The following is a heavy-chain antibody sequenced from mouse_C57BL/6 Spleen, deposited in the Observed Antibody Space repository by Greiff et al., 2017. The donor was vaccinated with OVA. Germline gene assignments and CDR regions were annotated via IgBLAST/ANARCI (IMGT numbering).Heavy chain of an antibody. Sequence: QVQLKESGAELVRPGASVKLSCKASGYTFTDYYINWVKQRPGQGLEWIARIYPGSGNTYYNEKFKGKATLTAEKSSSTAYMQLSSLTSEDSAVYFCAREDYGSSYEGYFDYWGQGTTLTVSS. J-gene: IGHJ2*01. CDR2: IYPGSGNT. D-gene: IGHD1-1*01. CDR3: AREDYGSSYEGYFDY. CDR1: GYTFTDYY. V-gene: IGHV1-76*01.